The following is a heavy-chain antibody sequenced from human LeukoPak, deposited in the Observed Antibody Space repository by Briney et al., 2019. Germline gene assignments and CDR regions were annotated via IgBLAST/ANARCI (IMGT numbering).Heavy chain of an antibody. Sequence: GGSLRLSCAASGFSFSSYSVNWVRQAPGKGLEWVSSISGSSSYIYYAASVRGRFTISRDNSKNTLYLQMNSLRAEDTAVYYCARDTAFWNYAFDIWGQGTMVTVSS. CDR3: ARDTAFWNYAFDI. CDR1: GFSFSSYS. J-gene: IGHJ3*02. CDR2: ISGSSSYI. D-gene: IGHD3-3*01. V-gene: IGHV3-21*01.